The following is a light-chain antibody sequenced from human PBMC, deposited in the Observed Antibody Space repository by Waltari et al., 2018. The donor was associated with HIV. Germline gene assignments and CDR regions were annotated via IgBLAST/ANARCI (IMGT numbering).Light chain of an antibody. CDR2: DVS. V-gene: IGLV2-14*03. J-gene: IGLJ1*01. CDR3: KSKTSSSTPCV. CDR1: SSDVGGYNS. Sequence: QSALTQPASVSGSPGQSSTISCTGTSSDVGGYNSVAWYQQHPGKAPKLIIYDVSNRTSVFPFRLSGAQSSNTAYLTISGLQAEDEADYYFKSKTSSSTPCVFGTGTKVTVL.